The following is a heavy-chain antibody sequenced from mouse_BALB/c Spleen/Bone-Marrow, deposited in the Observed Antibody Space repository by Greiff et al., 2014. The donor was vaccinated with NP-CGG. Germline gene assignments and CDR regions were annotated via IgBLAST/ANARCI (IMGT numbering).Heavy chain of an antibody. V-gene: IGHV2-6-5*01. D-gene: IGHD4-1*01. CDR2: IWGAGIT. J-gene: IGHJ2*01. CDR1: GFSLTDYG. CDR3: AKLTWDEGDY. Sequence: VQVVESGPGLVAPSQSLSITCTVSGFSLTDYGVSWIRQPPGKGLEWLGVIWGAGITYYNSALKSRLSISKDNSKSQVFLKMNSLQTDDTAMYYCAKLTWDEGDYWGQGTTLTASS.